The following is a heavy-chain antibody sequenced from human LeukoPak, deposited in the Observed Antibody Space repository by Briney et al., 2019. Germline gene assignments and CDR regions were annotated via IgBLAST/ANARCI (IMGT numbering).Heavy chain of an antibody. D-gene: IGHD3-10*01. CDR1: GFTFSSYW. V-gene: IGHV3-7*01. Sequence: GGSLRLSCAASGFTFSSYWMSWVRQAPGKGLEWVANIKQDGSEKYYVDSVKGRFTISRDNAKNSLYLQMNSLRAEDTAVYYCARSPAYGSGSYPYYYYYGMDVWGKGTTVTVSS. J-gene: IGHJ6*04. CDR2: IKQDGSEK. CDR3: ARSPAYGSGSYPYYYYYGMDV.